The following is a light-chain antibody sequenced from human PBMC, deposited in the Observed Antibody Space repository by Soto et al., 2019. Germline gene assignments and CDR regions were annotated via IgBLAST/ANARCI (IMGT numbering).Light chain of an antibody. CDR1: QGIRSW. CDR2: AAS. Sequence: DIQMTQSPSSVSASVGDRVTITCRASQGIRSWLAWYQQKPGEAPKLLISAASNLQSGVPSRFSGSGSGTDFTLIISSLQPEDFATYYCQQASSFPLTFGGGTKVEIK. V-gene: IGKV1-12*01. J-gene: IGKJ4*01. CDR3: QQASSFPLT.